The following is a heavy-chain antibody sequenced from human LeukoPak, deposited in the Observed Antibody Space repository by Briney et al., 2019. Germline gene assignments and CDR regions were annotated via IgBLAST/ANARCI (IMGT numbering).Heavy chain of an antibody. V-gene: IGHV4-39*01. CDR3: ARRDSSSWGDY. D-gene: IGHD6-13*01. CDR1: GGSISSSSNY. J-gene: IGHJ4*02. Sequence: SETLSLTRTVSGGSISSSSNYWGWIRQPPGKGLEWIGSIYYSGGTYYNPSLKSRVTISVDTSKNQFSLKLSSVTAADTAVYYCARRDSSSWGDYWGQGTLVTVSS. CDR2: IYYSGGT.